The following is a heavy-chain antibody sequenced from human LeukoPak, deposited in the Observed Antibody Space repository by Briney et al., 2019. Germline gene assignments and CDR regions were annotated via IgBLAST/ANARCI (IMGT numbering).Heavy chain of an antibody. CDR2: LNPNTGVT. CDR3: ARRRRAADGYGIGV. V-gene: IGHV1-2*02. CDR1: GYIFTDYY. Sequence: ASVKVSCKASGYIFTDYYIHWVRQAPGQGLEWMGWLNPNTGVTKYAEKFQGRVTMTRETSITTAYMEVTRLRSDDTAVYYCARRRRAADGYGIGVWGLGTTVTVSS. J-gene: IGHJ6*02. D-gene: IGHD6-13*01.